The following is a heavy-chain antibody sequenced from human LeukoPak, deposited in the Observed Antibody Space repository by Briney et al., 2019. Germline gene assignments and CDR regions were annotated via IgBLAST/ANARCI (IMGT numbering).Heavy chain of an antibody. Sequence: GGSLRLSCAASGFNFGFHAMHWVRQAPGKGLEWLSLISYDGRDKSYADSVKGRSTFSRDNSENTLYMELYNVRPEDTAVYYCARDRGSSSWVYWGQGTLVTVSS. D-gene: IGHD6-13*01. CDR1: GFNFGFHA. CDR3: ARDRGSSSWVY. J-gene: IGHJ4*02. CDR2: ISYDGRDK. V-gene: IGHV3-30*04.